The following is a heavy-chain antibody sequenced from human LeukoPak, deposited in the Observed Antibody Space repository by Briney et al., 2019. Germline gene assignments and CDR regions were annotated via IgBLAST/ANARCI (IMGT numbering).Heavy chain of an antibody. CDR3: ARAVTSDYFDY. CDR2: ISDDGTDK. CDR1: GFTFSGYG. J-gene: IGHJ4*02. V-gene: IGHV3-30*03. Sequence: GKSLRLSCAASGFTFSGYGMHWVRQAPGKGLEWLALISDDGTDKYYGDSVKGRFTISRDNSKNTLYLQMNSLRAEDTALYYCARAVTSDYFDYWGQGTLVTVSS. D-gene: IGHD4-17*01.